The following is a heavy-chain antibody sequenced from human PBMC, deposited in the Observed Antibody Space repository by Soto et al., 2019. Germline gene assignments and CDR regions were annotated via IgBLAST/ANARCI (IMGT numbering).Heavy chain of an antibody. CDR1: GYTFTGYY. D-gene: IGHD6-13*01. CDR3: ARAQYSSSWYASEATEFDY. J-gene: IGHJ4*02. V-gene: IGHV1-2*04. CDR2: INPNSGGT. Sequence: QVQLVQSGAEVKKPGASVKVSCKASGYTFTGYYMHWVRQAPGQGLEWMGWINPNSGGTNYAQKFQGWVTMTRDTPSSTAYMEMSRLRSDDTAVYYCARAQYSSSWYASEATEFDYWGQGTLVTVSS.